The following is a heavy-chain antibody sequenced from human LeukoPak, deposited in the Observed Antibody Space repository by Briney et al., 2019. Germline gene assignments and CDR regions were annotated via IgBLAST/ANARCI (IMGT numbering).Heavy chain of an antibody. J-gene: IGHJ4*02. Sequence: ASVKVSCKASGHTFTSYDINWVRQATGQGLEWMGWMNPNSGNTGYAQKFQGRVTMTRNTSISTAYMELSSLRSEDTAVYYCARVPVVVAATTFDYWGQGTLVTVSS. CDR3: ARVPVVVAATTFDY. D-gene: IGHD2-15*01. CDR1: GHTFTSYD. CDR2: MNPNSGNT. V-gene: IGHV1-8*01.